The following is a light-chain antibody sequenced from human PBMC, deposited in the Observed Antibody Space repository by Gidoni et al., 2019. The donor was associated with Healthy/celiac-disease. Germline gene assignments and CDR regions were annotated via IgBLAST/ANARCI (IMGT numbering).Light chain of an antibody. Sequence: QTVVTQEPSFSVAPGGTVTRTCGLSSGSVSTRYYPSWYQQTPGQAPRTLIYSTNTRSSGVPDRFSGSILGNKAALTITGAQADDESDYYCVLYMGSGTWVFGGGTKLTVL. CDR2: STN. V-gene: IGLV8-61*01. CDR3: VLYMGSGTWV. CDR1: SGSVSTRYY. J-gene: IGLJ3*02.